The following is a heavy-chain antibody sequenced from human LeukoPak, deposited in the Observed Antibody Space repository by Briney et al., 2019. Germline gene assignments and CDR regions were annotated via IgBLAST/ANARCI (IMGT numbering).Heavy chain of an antibody. Sequence: PGGSLRVSCAASGFNFSTYTMNWIRRAPGKGLEWVSYISSGSSTIHYADSVKGRFTISRDNVKNSLYLQMSSLRAEDSAIYYCVREGFCSSTSCSLNAFDIWGQGTMVTVSS. V-gene: IGHV3-48*01. CDR1: GFNFSTYT. CDR3: VREGFCSSTSCSLNAFDI. CDR2: ISSGSSTI. D-gene: IGHD2-2*01. J-gene: IGHJ3*02.